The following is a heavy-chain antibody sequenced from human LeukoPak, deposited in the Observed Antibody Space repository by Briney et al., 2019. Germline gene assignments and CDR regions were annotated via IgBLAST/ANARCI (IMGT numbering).Heavy chain of an antibody. CDR2: MNPNSGGT. CDR1: GYTFTSYD. J-gene: IGHJ4*02. Sequence: GASVKVSCKASGYTFTSYDINWVRQATGQGLEWMGWMNPNSGGTNYAQKFQGRVTMTRDTSISTAYMELSRLRSDDTAVYYCARDEIVVVPAALDYWGQGTLVTVSS. CDR3: ARDEIVVVPAALDY. D-gene: IGHD2-2*01. V-gene: IGHV1-2*02.